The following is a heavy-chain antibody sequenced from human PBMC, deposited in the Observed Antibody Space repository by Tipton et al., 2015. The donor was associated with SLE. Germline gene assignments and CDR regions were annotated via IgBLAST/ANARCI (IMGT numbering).Heavy chain of an antibody. Sequence: LSLTCTISGGSISTYRWSWLRQSPGKGLEWIGYIHHSGSINYNPSLRSQVTMSMDTSQSQFSLKLSSVTAADTAVYYCARHFYNIGWNHFDNWGPGTLVTVSS. J-gene: IGHJ4*02. CDR2: IHHSGSI. CDR1: GGSISTYR. V-gene: IGHV4-59*08. CDR3: ARHFYNIGWNHFDN. D-gene: IGHD6-19*01.